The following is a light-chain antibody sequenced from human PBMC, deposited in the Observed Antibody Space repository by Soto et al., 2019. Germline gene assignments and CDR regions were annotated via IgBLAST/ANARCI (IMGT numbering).Light chain of an antibody. CDR3: QVWDSSSDLYYV. CDR1: NIGSKS. J-gene: IGLJ1*01. Sequence: SYELTQPPSVSVAPGQTARITCGGNNIGSKSVHWYQQKPGQAPVLVVYDDSDLPSGIPERFSGSNSGNTATLTISRVEAGDEADYYCQVWDSSSDLYYVFRTGTKLTVL. V-gene: IGLV3-21*02. CDR2: DDS.